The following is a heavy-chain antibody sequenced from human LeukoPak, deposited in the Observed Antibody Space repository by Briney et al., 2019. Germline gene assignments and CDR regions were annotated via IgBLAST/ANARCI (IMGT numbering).Heavy chain of an antibody. CDR3: AKDLPPRSGWGYHFDH. J-gene: IGHJ4*02. Sequence: GGSLRLSCAASGFTFDDYAMFWVRQAPGKGLEWVSVIRGDGGDRYYADSVKGRFTISRDNSKNSLYLQMNSLKTEDTALYYCAKDLPPRSGWGYHFDHCGQGILVTVSS. CDR1: GFTFDDYA. D-gene: IGHD6-19*01. CDR2: IRGDGGDR. V-gene: IGHV3-43*02.